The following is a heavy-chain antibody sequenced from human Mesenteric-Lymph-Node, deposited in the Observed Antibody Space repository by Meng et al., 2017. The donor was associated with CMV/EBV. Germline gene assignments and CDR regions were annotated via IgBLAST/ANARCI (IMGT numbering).Heavy chain of an antibody. D-gene: IGHD4-23*01. CDR1: GGSFSGYY. CDR3: ARHQRWLKSEGGFNY. J-gene: IGHJ4*02. V-gene: IGHV4-34*01. CDR2: INNSGST. Sequence: HAQLQQWGAGLLKPSGTLSLTCAVYGGSFSGYYWCWIRQPPGKGLEWIGEINNSGSTNYNPSLKSRVTISVDTSKNQFSLKLSSVTAADTAVYYCARHQRWLKSEGGFNYWGQGTLVTVFS.